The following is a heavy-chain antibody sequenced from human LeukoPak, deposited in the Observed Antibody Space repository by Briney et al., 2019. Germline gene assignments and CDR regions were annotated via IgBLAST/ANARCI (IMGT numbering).Heavy chain of an antibody. CDR3: ATPGGGDWFHVFDI. Sequence: SETLSLTCTVSGGSISSSSYYWGWIRQPPGKGLEWIGSIYYSGSTYYNPSLKSRVTISVDTSKNQFSLKLSSVTAADTAVYYCATPGGGDWFHVFDIGAKGTMVTVSS. V-gene: IGHV4-39*01. CDR1: GGSISSSSYY. J-gene: IGHJ3*02. CDR2: IYYSGST. D-gene: IGHD2-21*01.